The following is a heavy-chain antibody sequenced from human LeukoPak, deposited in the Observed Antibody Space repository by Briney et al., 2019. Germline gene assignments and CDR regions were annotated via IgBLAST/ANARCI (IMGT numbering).Heavy chain of an antibody. V-gene: IGHV3-48*01. Sequence: GGSLRLSCAASGFIFSSYSMNWVRQAPGKGLEWFSYISSSSTIYYADSVKGRFTISRDNAKNSLYLQMNSLRAEDTALYYCAKHLTSNWPYYFDYWGQGTLVTVSS. CDR2: ISSSSTI. D-gene: IGHD6-13*01. J-gene: IGHJ4*02. CDR1: GFIFSSYS. CDR3: AKHLTSNWPYYFDY.